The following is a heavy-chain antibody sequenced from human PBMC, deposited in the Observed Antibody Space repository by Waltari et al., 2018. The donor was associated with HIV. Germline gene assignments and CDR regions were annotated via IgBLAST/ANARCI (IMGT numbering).Heavy chain of an antibody. Sequence: QVHLVQSGPEVRRPGASVTVSCKDSAYTFTDYYIHWVRQTPGQGPEWLGRIDPRTGEARYAPTFQGRVTMTRDTSLTTAYLDLTSLKSDDTAVYCCARGEDVTVVPIPPGYRLDFWGQGTLVTVSS. V-gene: IGHV1-2*06. D-gene: IGHD3-22*01. CDR3: ARGEDVTVVPIPPGYRLDF. CDR1: AYTFTDYY. CDR2: IDPRTGEA. J-gene: IGHJ4*02.